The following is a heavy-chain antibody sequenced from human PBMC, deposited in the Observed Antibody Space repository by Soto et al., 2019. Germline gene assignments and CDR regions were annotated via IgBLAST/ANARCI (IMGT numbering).Heavy chain of an antibody. D-gene: IGHD5-12*01. J-gene: IGHJ4*01. CDR2: IFHNGAT. Sequence: PSETLSLTCTVSGDSIRTYYWSWIRQPPGKGLELIGYIFHNGATNYNPSLKSRVSISIDTSKNQFSLKLSSVTAADTAMYYCARLPATAYYFDYWAHGTLVTVSS. CDR3: ARLPATAYYFDY. CDR1: GDSIRTYY. V-gene: IGHV4-59*08.